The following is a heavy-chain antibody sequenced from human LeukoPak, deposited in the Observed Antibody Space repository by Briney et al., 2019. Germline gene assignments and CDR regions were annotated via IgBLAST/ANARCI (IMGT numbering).Heavy chain of an antibody. CDR3: ARARYVNSFYAFDI. Sequence: PSETLSLTCTVSAGFISSYYGSWVRLPPGKGLEWLGYLFKSGNTNYSPSLKSRVTIFGDTSKNQFFLRLSSVTAADTAVYYCARARYVNSFYAFDIWGQGTLVTVSS. CDR1: AGFISSYY. J-gene: IGHJ3*02. D-gene: IGHD3-9*01. V-gene: IGHV4-59*01. CDR2: LFKSGNT.